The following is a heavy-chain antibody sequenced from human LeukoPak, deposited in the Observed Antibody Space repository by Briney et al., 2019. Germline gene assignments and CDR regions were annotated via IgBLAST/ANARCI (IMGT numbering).Heavy chain of an antibody. Sequence: GGSLRLSCAASGVIFSDYGIHWVRQAPGKGLEWVAFIRYDGSNTYYGDSLKGRFTISRDNSKNTVYLQMNSLRAEDTAVYYCARGLTYGPYVNFDYWGQGTLVTVSS. V-gene: IGHV3-30*02. D-gene: IGHD4-17*01. CDR1: GVIFSDYG. J-gene: IGHJ4*02. CDR2: IRYDGSNT. CDR3: ARGLTYGPYVNFDY.